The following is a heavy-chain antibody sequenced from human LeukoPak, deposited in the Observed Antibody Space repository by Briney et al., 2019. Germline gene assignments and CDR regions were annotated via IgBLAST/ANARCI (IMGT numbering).Heavy chain of an antibody. J-gene: IGHJ5*02. CDR2: IYYSGST. D-gene: IGHD6-19*01. CDR3: ARVAVAGIGNWFDP. Sequence: SETLSLTCTVSGGSISSYYWSWIRQPPGKGLEWIGYIYYSGSTNYNPSLKSRVTISVDTSKNQFSLKLSSVTAADTAVYYCARVAVAGIGNWFDPWGQGTLVTVSS. CDR1: GGSISSYY. V-gene: IGHV4-59*01.